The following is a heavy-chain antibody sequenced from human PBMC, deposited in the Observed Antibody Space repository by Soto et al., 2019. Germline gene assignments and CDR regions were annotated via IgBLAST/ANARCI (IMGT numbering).Heavy chain of an antibody. CDR3: ARDEWFDP. V-gene: IGHV3-30-3*01. CDR2: ISYDGSNK. J-gene: IGHJ5*02. CDR1: GFTFSSYA. Sequence: QVQLVESGGGVVQPGRSLRLSCAASGFTFSSYAMHWVRQAPCKGLEWVAVISYDGSNKYYADSVKGRFTISRDNSKNTLYLQMNSLRAEDTAVYYCARDEWFDPWGQGTLVTVSS.